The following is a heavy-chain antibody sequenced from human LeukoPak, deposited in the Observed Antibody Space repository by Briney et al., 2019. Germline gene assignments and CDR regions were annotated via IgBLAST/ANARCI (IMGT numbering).Heavy chain of an antibody. J-gene: IGHJ3*02. CDR1: GGSISSGGYY. CDR2: IYYSGST. Sequence: PSQTLSLTCTVSGGSISSGGYYWSWIRQHPGKGLEWIGSIYYSGSTYYNPSLKSRVTISVDTSRNQFSLKLSSVTAADTAVYYCARVIKSAEYSSSWYINAFDIWGQGTMVTVSS. CDR3: ARVIKSAEYSSSWYINAFDI. V-gene: IGHV4-31*03. D-gene: IGHD6-13*01.